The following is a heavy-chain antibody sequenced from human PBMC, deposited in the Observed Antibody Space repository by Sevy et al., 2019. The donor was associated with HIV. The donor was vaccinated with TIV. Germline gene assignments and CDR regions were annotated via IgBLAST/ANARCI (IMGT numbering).Heavy chain of an antibody. CDR1: GGTFNSFT. Sequence: ASVKASCKASGGTFNSFTINWVRQAPGQGLEWMGGIIPLFGTTNDAQRLQGRVTITADESTSTAYMELSSLRSDDTAVYYCARGGGAVDYGMDVWGQGTTVTVSS. CDR3: ARGGGAVDYGMDV. D-gene: IGHD2-21*01. V-gene: IGHV1-69*13. CDR2: IIPLFGTT. J-gene: IGHJ6*02.